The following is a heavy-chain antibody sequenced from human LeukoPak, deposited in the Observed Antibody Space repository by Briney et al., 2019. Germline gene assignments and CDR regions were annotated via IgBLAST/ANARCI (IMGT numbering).Heavy chain of an antibody. CDR3: ARDENYAFDY. J-gene: IGHJ4*02. D-gene: IGHD1-7*01. CDR2: ISGRSSTI. V-gene: IGHV3-48*01. Sequence: AGGSLRLSCAASGFTFGSYGMHWVRQAPGKGLEWLSYISGRSSTISYADSVKGRFTISRDNAKNSLYLQMNSLSAEDTAVYYCARDENYAFDYWGQGTLVTVSS. CDR1: GFTFGSYG.